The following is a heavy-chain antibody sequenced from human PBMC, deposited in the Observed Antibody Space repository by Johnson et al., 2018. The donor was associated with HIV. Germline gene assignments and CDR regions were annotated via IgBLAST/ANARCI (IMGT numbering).Heavy chain of an antibody. Sequence: GRSLRLSCAASEFTFSSYGMHWVRQAPGKGLEWVAVTSYDGSNKYYADSVKGRFTISRDNSKNTLYLQMNSLRAEDTAVYYCAKGGYNWKFDGFDIWGQGTMVTVSS. D-gene: IGHD1-20*01. CDR1: EFTFSSYG. CDR2: TSYDGSNK. CDR3: AKGGYNWKFDGFDI. V-gene: IGHV3-30*18. J-gene: IGHJ3*02.